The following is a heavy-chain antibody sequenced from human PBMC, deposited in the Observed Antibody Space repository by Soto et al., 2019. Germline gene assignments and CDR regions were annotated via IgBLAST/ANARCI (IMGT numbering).Heavy chain of an antibody. D-gene: IGHD2-15*01. CDR2: VDPSDSYT. CDR3: ASFGGGYCSGGSCYSTKEYYYYGMDV. J-gene: IGHJ6*02. V-gene: IGHV5-10-1*01. Sequence: GESLKISCKGSGYSFTSYWISGVRQMPGKVLEWRGRVDPSDSYTNYSPSFQGHVTISADKSISTAYLQWSSLKASDTAMYYCASFGGGYCSGGSCYSTKEYYYYGMDVWGQGTTVTVSS. CDR1: GYSFTSYW.